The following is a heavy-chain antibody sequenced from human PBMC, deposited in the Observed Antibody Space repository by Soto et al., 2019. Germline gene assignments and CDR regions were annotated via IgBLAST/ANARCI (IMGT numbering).Heavy chain of an antibody. D-gene: IGHD2-2*01. J-gene: IGHJ4*02. CDR2: ISWNSGSI. CDR3: AKDIGNVVVPAVLDY. Sequence: EVQLVESGGGLVQPGRSLRLSCAASGFTFDDYAMHWVRQAPGKGLEWVSGISWNSGSIGYADSVKGRFTISRDNAKNSLYLQMNSLRAEDTALYYCAKDIGNVVVPAVLDYWGQGTLVTVSS. V-gene: IGHV3-9*01. CDR1: GFTFDDYA.